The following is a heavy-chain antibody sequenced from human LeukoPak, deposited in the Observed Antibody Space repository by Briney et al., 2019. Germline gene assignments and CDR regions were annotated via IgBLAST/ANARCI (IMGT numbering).Heavy chain of an antibody. CDR3: ARGYYYYDSSGYYSEAY. CDR2: ISYDGSNK. CDR1: GCTFSSYA. J-gene: IGHJ4*02. V-gene: IGHV3-30-3*01. D-gene: IGHD3-22*01. Sequence: PGGSLRLSCAASGCTFSSYAMHWVRQAPGKGLEWVAVISYDGSNKYYADSVKGRFTISRDNSKNTLYLQMNSLRAEDTAVYYCARGYYYYDSSGYYSEAYWGQGTLVTVSS.